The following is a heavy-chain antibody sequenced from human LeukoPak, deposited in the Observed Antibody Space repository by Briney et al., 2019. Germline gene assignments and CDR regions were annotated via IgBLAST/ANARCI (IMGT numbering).Heavy chain of an antibody. D-gene: IGHD2-2*03. CDR3: VRDGYCGSATCSGWFDP. V-gene: IGHV3-30*04. J-gene: IGHJ5*02. Sequence: GGSLRLSCAASGISFSRYAMHWVRQAPGKGLEWVAVISYDGSNAYHADSVKGRFTISRDNSENTLYIQMNSLRPEDTAVYYCVRDGYCGSATCSGWFDPWGQGTLVTVSS. CDR2: ISYDGSNA. CDR1: GISFSRYA.